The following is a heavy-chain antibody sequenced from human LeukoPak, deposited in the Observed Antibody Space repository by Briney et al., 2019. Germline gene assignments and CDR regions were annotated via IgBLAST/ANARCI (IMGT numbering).Heavy chain of an antibody. V-gene: IGHV3-30*02. CDR3: AKSPQGYVGAAMALLGY. Sequence: PGGSLRLSCAASGFTFSSYGMHWVRQAPGKGLGWVAFIRYDGSNKYYADSVKGRFTISRDNSKNTLYLQMNSLRAEDTAVYYCAKSPQGYVGAAMALLGYWGQGTLVTVSS. CDR2: IRYDGSNK. J-gene: IGHJ4*02. CDR1: GFTFSSYG. D-gene: IGHD5-18*01.